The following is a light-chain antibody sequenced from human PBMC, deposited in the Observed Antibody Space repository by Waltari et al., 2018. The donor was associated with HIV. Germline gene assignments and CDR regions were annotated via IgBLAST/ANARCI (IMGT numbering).Light chain of an antibody. CDR2: KAS. CDR1: QSISTW. V-gene: IGKV1-5*03. CDR3: LQYSDHSWT. J-gene: IGKJ1*01. Sequence: DIQMTQSPSTLSASVGDRVNISCRASQSISTWLSWYQQKPGKAPKLLIHKASSLEPGVSSRFSGSGSGTEFVLTISSLRTEDFATYYCLQYSDHSWTFGQGTKV.